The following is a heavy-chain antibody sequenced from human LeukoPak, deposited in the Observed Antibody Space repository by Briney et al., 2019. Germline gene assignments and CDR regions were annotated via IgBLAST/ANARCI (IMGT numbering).Heavy chain of an antibody. Sequence: GGSLRLSCAASGFTFRSYWMHWVRQAPGKGLEWVSPVIRGGSFTNYADSVKGRFTISRDNAKNTLYLQMSSLRAEDTAVYFCVRDGDALNFDDGGQGSLVTVSS. V-gene: IGHV3-74*01. CDR2: VIRGGSFT. D-gene: IGHD7-27*01. CDR1: GFTFRSYW. CDR3: VRDGDALNFDD. J-gene: IGHJ5*02.